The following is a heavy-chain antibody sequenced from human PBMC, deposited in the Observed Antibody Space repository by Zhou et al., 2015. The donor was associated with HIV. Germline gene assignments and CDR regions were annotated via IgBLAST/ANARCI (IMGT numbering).Heavy chain of an antibody. J-gene: IGHJ4*02. CDR1: GGTFSSYA. D-gene: IGHD2-15*01. CDR2: IIPIFGTA. CDR3: ASNTCSGGSCYQSFDY. Sequence: QVQLVQSGAEVKKPGSSVKVSCKASGGTFSSYAISWVRQAPGQGLEWMGGIIPIFGTANYAQKFQGRVTITADESTSTAYMELSSLRSEDTAVYYCASNTCSGGSCYQSFDYWGQGTLVTVSS. V-gene: IGHV1-69*01.